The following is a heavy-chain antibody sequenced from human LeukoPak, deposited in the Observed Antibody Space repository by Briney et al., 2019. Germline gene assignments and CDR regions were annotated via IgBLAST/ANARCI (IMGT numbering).Heavy chain of an antibody. J-gene: IGHJ5*02. CDR2: IIPIFGTA. CDR1: GGTFSSYA. CDR3: AREPVDTTRTINWFDP. D-gene: IGHD5-18*01. Sequence: ASVKVSCKASGGTFSSYAISWVRQAPGQGLEWMRGIIPIFGTANYAQKFQGRVTITTDESTSTAYMELSSLRSEDTAVYYCAREPVDTTRTINWFDPWGQGTLVTVS. V-gene: IGHV1-69*05.